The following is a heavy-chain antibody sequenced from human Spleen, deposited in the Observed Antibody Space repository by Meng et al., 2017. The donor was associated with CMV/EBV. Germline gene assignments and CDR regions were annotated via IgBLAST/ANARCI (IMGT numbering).Heavy chain of an antibody. CDR2: LKGDGSST. V-gene: IGHV3-74*01. CDR3: ASRSYNVGGSSGDY. CDR1: GFTFSDYW. J-gene: IGHJ4*02. Sequence: GESLKISCAASGFTFSDYWMHWVRQAPGKGLEWVSRLKGDGSSTTYAGSVRGRFTISRDNAKNTLYLQMNSLRADDTAVYFCASRSYNVGGSSGDYWGQGTLVTVSS. D-gene: IGHD5-24*01.